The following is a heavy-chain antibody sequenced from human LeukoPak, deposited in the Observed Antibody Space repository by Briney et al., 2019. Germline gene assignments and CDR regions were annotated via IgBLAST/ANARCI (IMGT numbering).Heavy chain of an antibody. CDR1: GLTFSSHW. CDR3: ARDPLIAAAGTAYYYYYGMDV. D-gene: IGHD6-13*01. V-gene: IGHV3-74*01. J-gene: IGHJ6*02. CDR2: ITNDGSST. Sequence: GGSLRLSCAASGLTFSSHWMHWVRQAPGKGLVWVSRITNDGSSTTYADSVKGRFTISRDNAKNMLYLQVNSLRAEDTAVYYCARDPLIAAAGTAYYYYYGMDVWGQGTTVTVSS.